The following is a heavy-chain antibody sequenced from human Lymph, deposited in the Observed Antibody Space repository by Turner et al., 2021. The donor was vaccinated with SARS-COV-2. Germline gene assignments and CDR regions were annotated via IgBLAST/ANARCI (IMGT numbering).Heavy chain of an antibody. CDR1: GYTFTSYD. D-gene: IGHD1-26*01. CDR2: MNPNSGNT. Sequence: QVQLVQSGAEVKKPGASVKVSCKAPGYTFTSYDINWVRQATGQGLEWMGWMNPNSGNTGDAQKFQGRVTMTRNTSISTAYMELSSLRSEYTAVYYCARGRYSGGGMDVWGQGTTVTVSS. V-gene: IGHV1-8*02. J-gene: IGHJ6*02. CDR3: ARGRYSGGGMDV.